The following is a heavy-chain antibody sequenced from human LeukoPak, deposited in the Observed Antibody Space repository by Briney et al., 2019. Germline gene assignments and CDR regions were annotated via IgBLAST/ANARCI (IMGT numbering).Heavy chain of an antibody. CDR1: GGSISSSSYY. V-gene: IGHV4-39*01. J-gene: IGHJ3*02. CDR3: ARSLGYCTNGVCYSANAFDI. D-gene: IGHD2-8*01. CDR2: IYYSGGT. Sequence: SETLSLTCTVSGGSISSSSYYWGWIRQPPGKGLEWIGSIYYSGGTYYNPSLKSRVTISVDTSKNQFSLKLSSVTAADTAVYYCARSLGYCTNGVCYSANAFDIWGQGTMVTVSS.